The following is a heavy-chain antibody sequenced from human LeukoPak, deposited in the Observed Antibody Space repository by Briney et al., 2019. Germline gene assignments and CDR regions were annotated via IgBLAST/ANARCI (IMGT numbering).Heavy chain of an antibody. CDR2: IKPDGSEK. J-gene: IGHJ4*02. CDR1: GFTFSSYW. CDR3: ARYGDYEGPY. Sequence: AGGSLRLSCAASGFTFSSYWMSWVRQAPGKGLEWVANIKPDGSEKFYVDSVKGRFTISRDNARNSLYLQMNSLTGEDTAVYYCARYGDYEGPYWGQETLVTVSS. V-gene: IGHV3-7*01. D-gene: IGHD4-17*01.